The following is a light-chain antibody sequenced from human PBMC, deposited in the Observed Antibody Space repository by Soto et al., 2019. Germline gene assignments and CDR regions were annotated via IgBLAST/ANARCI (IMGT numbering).Light chain of an antibody. CDR2: GAS. V-gene: IGKV3-15*01. CDR1: QYVGSS. CDR3: HQYHNWPYT. J-gene: IGKJ2*01. Sequence: EIVMTQSPGILSVSSGEGATLSCRASQYVGSSLAWYQQKPGQAPRLLIYGASTGATASPARFSASGSGTDFTLSISSLQSEDFAIYYCHQYHNWPYTFGQGTKLEI.